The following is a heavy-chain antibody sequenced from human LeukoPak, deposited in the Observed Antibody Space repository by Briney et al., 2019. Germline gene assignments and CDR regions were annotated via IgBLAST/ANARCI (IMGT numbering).Heavy chain of an antibody. CDR3: ARDRSGIRRDHFDY. Sequence: GGSLRLSCAASGFTFSNYGMHWVRQAPGQGLEWVALIWYDGTNRYYVDSVKGRFTISRDNSKNTLYLQMNSLRAEDTAVYYCARDRSGIRRDHFDYWGQGTLVTVSS. D-gene: IGHD5-18*01. V-gene: IGHV3-33*01. CDR1: GFTFSNYG. CDR2: IWYDGTNR. J-gene: IGHJ4*02.